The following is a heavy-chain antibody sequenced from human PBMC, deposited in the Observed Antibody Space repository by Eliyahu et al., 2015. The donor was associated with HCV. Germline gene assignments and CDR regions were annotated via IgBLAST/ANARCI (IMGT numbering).Heavy chain of an antibody. CDR2: ISYDGSNK. V-gene: IGHV3-30*18. D-gene: IGHD3-22*01. J-gene: IGHJ4*02. Sequence: QVQLVESGGGVVQPGRSLRXXCAASGXTFSSYGRHGVRQAPGKGLGWVAVISYDGSNKYYADSVKGRFTISRDNSKNTLYLQMNSLRAEDTAVYYCANSYDSSGLYFDYWGQGTLVTVSS. CDR3: ANSYDSSGLYFDY. CDR1: GXTFSSYG.